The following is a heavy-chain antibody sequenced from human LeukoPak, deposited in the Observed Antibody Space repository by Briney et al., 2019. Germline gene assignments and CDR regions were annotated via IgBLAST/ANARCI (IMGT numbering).Heavy chain of an antibody. CDR2: IYSGGST. V-gene: IGHV3-53*01. D-gene: IGHD5-18*01. Sequence: GGSLRLSCAASGFTVSSNYMSWVRQAPGKGLEWVSVIYSGGSTYYADSVKGRFTISRDNSKSTLYLQMNSLRVEDTAVYYCAKDPHTGYSFAYWGQGTLVTVSS. J-gene: IGHJ4*02. CDR3: AKDPHTGYSFAY. CDR1: GFTVSSNY.